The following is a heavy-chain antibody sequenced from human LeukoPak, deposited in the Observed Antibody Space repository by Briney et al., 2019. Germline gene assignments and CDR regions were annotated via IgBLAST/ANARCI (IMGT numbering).Heavy chain of an antibody. CDR2: ISGSGGST. J-gene: IGHJ4*02. Sequence: PGGSLRLSCAASGFAFNSFAMNWVRQAPGKGLEWVSAISGSGGSTYYADSVKGRFTISRDNSKNRLYLQMNSLRAEDTAVYYCAAQRGTFDYWGQGTLVTVSS. CDR3: AAQRGTFDY. D-gene: IGHD3-16*01. V-gene: IGHV3-23*01. CDR1: GFAFNSFA.